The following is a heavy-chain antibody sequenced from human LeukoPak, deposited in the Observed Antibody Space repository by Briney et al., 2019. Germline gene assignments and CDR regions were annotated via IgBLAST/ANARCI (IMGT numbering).Heavy chain of an antibody. D-gene: IGHD6-13*01. CDR3: ARRFSDYTYSSSWYELDY. Sequence: GESLKISCKGSGYSFTSYWIGWVRQMPGKGLEWMGIIYPGDSDTRYSPSFQGQVTISADKSISTAYLQWSSLKASDTAMYYCARRFSDYTYSSSWYELDYWGQGTLVTVSS. V-gene: IGHV5-51*01. J-gene: IGHJ4*02. CDR1: GYSFTSYW. CDR2: IYPGDSDT.